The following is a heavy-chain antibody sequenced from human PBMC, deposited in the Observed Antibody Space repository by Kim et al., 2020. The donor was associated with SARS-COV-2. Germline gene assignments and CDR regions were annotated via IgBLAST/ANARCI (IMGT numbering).Heavy chain of an antibody. CDR2: ISSSSSYT. CDR3: ARDAMIAVAGTDYYYYGMDV. V-gene: IGHV3-11*06. CDR1: GFTFSDYY. Sequence: GGSLRLSCAASGFTFSDYYMSWIRQAPGKGLEWVSYISSSSSYTNYADSVKGRFTISRDNAKNSLYLQMNSLRAEDTAVYYCARDAMIAVAGTDYYYYGMDVWGQGTTVTVSS. J-gene: IGHJ6*02. D-gene: IGHD6-19*01.